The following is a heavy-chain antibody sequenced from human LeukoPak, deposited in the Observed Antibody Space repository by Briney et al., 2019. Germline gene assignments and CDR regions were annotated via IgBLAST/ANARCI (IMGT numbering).Heavy chain of an antibody. CDR1: GYTLTELS. CDR2: FDPGDGET. Sequence: ASVKVSCKVSGYTLTELSMHWVRQAPGKGLEWMGGFDPGDGETIYAQKFQGRVTMTEDTSTDTAYMELSSLRSEDTAVYYCATAGIAAAGTLDYWGQGTLVTVPS. V-gene: IGHV1-24*01. J-gene: IGHJ4*02. CDR3: ATAGIAAAGTLDY. D-gene: IGHD6-13*01.